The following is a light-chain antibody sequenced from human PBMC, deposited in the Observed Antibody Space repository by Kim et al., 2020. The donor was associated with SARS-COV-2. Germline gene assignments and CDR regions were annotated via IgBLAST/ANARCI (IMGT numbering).Light chain of an antibody. CDR1: KLGYKY. CDR2: QDR. Sequence: SYELTQPPSVSVSPGQTASITCSGDKLGYKYACWYQQKPGQSPVLVIYQDRKRPSGIPERFSGSNSGNTATLTISGTQAMDEADYYCQAWDSSTVVFGGG. V-gene: IGLV3-1*01. CDR3: QAWDSSTVV. J-gene: IGLJ2*01.